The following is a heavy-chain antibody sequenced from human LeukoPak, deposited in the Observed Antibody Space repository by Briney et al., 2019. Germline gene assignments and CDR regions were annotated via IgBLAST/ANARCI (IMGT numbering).Heavy chain of an antibody. CDR3: LSDGPYCSRANCYSSGIFDY. CDR2: ISSSSSYI. D-gene: IGHD2-2*01. V-gene: IGHV3-21*01. Sequence: GGSLRLSCAASGYSFSHYSMNWVRQAPGKGLEWVSFISSSSSYIYYADSVKGRFTISRDNAKNSLNLQMNSLRAEHTVDTSRLSDGPYCSRANCYSSGIFDYWGQGTLVTVSS. J-gene: IGHJ4*02. CDR1: GYSFSHYS.